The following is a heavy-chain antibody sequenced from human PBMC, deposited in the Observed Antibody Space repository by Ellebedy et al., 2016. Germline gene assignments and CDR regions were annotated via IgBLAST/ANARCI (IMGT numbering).Heavy chain of an antibody. CDR1: GFTVSGNY. Sequence: GGSLRLSCAASGFTVSGNYVSWVRQAPGKGLEWVSTLYSGGTILYADSVKGRFTISRDNSKNTLYLQMNSLTVEDTAVYFCARDDDTNSRYSRFHHWGQGTLVTVSS. CDR2: LYSGGTI. CDR3: ARDDDTNSRYSRFHH. V-gene: IGHV3-66*01. J-gene: IGHJ1*01. D-gene: IGHD2-8*01.